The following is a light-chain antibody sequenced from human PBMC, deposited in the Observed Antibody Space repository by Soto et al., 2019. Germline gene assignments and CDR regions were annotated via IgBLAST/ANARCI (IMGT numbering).Light chain of an antibody. CDR1: QDIGSH. J-gene: IGKJ4*01. CDR3: QQFGSYPLT. V-gene: IGKV1-9*01. Sequence: IQLTQSPSFLSASVGDTVTITCRASQDIGSHLAWYQQKPGTVPNLLIYVASTLQSGVPSRFSGSGSGTEFTLTINSLQPEDFATYYCQQFGSYPLTFGGGTELEIK. CDR2: VAS.